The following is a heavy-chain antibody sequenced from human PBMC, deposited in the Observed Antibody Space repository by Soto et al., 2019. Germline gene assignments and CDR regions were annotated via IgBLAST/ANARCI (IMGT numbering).Heavy chain of an antibody. CDR2: RYYSGST. V-gene: IGHV4-59*01. D-gene: IGHD5-12*01. J-gene: IGHJ6*02. CDR1: GGSIRDSY. Sequence: NPSETLSLTCTVSGGSIRDSYWSWIRQPPGKGLEWIGHRYYSGSTNYNPSLKSRVTISVDTSKNQFSLNLNSVTAADTAVYYCARGMGTNTGARIYGMDVWGQGTTVTVSS. CDR3: ARGMGTNTGARIYGMDV.